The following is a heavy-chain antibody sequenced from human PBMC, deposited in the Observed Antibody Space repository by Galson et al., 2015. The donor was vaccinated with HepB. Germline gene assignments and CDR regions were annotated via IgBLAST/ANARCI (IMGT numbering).Heavy chain of an antibody. CDR2: IDPIDSYT. J-gene: IGHJ6*02. CDR3: ARLGWSSSDSQHHYGMDV. V-gene: IGHV5-10-1*01. CDR1: GYSFTSYW. Sequence: QSGAEVKKPGESLRISCKGSGYSFTSYWISWVRQMPGKGLEWMGRIDPIDSYTNYSPSFQGHVTISADKSITTAYLQWSSLKASDTAMYYCARLGWSSSDSQHHYGMDVWGQGTTVTVSS. D-gene: IGHD6-6*01.